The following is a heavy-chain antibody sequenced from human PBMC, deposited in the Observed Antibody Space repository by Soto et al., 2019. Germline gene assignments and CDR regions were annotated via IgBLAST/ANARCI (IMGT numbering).Heavy chain of an antibody. J-gene: IGHJ6*03. Sequence: GESLKISCAASGFTFSSYAMSWVRQAPGKGLEWVSAISGSGGSTYYADSVKGRFTISSDNSKNTLYLQMNSLRAEDTAVYYCANPGGSRYYMDVWGQGTTVTVSS. CDR3: ANPGGSRYYMDV. CDR1: GFTFSSYA. D-gene: IGHD3-10*01. CDR2: ISGSGGST. V-gene: IGHV3-23*01.